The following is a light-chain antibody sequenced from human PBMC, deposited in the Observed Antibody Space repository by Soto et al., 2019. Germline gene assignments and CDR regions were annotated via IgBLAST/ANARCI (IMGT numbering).Light chain of an antibody. CDR1: QSVSSN. V-gene: IGKV3-15*01. CDR3: QQYNNWPST. J-gene: IGKJ1*01. Sequence: EIVMTQSPATLSVSPGERATLSCRASQSVSSNLAWYQQKPGQAPRLLIYGASTRATGIPARFSGSGSGTKFTLTIRSLQSEDFAVYYCQQYNNWPSTFGQGTKVEIK. CDR2: GAS.